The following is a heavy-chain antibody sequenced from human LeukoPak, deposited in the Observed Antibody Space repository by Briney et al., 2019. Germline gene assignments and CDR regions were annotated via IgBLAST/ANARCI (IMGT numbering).Heavy chain of an antibody. Sequence: GGSLRLSCAASGFTFSSYWMHWVRQAPGKGLVWVSRINSDGSSTSYAASVKGRFTISRDNAKNTLYLQMNSLRAEDTAVYYCARAGTTMIVVAEVNWFDPWGQGTLVTVSS. CDR2: INSDGSST. CDR1: GFTFSSYW. V-gene: IGHV3-74*01. D-gene: IGHD3-22*01. J-gene: IGHJ5*02. CDR3: ARAGTTMIVVAEVNWFDP.